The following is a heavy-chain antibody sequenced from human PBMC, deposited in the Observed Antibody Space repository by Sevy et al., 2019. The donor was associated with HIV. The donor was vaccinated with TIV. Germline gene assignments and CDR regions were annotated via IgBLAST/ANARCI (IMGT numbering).Heavy chain of an antibody. CDR2: ISSSSSTI. Sequence: GGSPRLSCAASGFTFSSYSMNWVRQAPGKGLEWVSYISSSSSTIYYADSVKGRFTISRDNAKNSLYLQMNSLRDEDTAVYYCARDSEFDIVVVVAGVGDAFDIWGQGTMVTVSS. J-gene: IGHJ3*02. V-gene: IGHV3-48*02. D-gene: IGHD2-15*01. CDR1: GFTFSSYS. CDR3: ARDSEFDIVVVVAGVGDAFDI.